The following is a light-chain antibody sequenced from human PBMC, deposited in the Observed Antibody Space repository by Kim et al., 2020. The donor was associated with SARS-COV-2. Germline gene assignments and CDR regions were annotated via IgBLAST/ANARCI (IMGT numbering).Light chain of an antibody. Sequence: SQGQTATITCTGNELGDKYVFWYQQRPGQSPLLVIYQDTKRPSGIPGRFSASNSGNTATLTISGTQATDEADYYCQAWDSGTAVVFGGGTQLTVL. CDR3: QAWDSGTAVV. J-gene: IGLJ2*01. CDR1: ELGDKY. CDR2: QDT. V-gene: IGLV3-1*01.